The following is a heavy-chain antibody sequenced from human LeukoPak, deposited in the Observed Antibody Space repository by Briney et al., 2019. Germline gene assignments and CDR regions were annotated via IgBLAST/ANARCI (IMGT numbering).Heavy chain of an antibody. CDR1: VRSISTGYS. V-gene: IGHV4-38-2*01. Sequence: PSETLSLSSALSVRSISTGYSWGWSRQPPGKGCEWFGRLSHNRGPYYNQSLKGRVTISLPTSKTQFCLRLTCVPGAETAVYYCASYYASGVSAYNYYVMDVWGKGTTVTVSS. D-gene: IGHD3-10*01. CDR2: LSHNRGP. CDR3: ASYYASGVSAYNYYVMDV. J-gene: IGHJ6*04.